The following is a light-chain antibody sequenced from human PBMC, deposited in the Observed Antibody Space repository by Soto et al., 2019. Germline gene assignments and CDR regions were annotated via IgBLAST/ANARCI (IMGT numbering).Light chain of an antibody. J-gene: IGKJ1*01. V-gene: IGKV4-1*01. CDR1: QSVLYSSNSKNY. Sequence: DIVMTQSPESLAVSLGERATIKCNSSQSVLYSSNSKNYLAWHQQKPGQPPKMLIYWASTRKSGVPDRFSGSGSGTDFTLTISSPQAEDVAVYYCQQHYTTPWTFGQGTRVELK. CDR3: QQHYTTPWT. CDR2: WAS.